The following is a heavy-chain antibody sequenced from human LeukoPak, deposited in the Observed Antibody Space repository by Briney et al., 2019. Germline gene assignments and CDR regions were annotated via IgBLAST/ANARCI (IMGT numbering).Heavy chain of an antibody. V-gene: IGHV4-4*07. CDR2: IYTSGST. J-gene: IGHJ6*03. CDR3: ARDTAAARYYYYMDV. D-gene: IGHD6-13*01. CDR1: GGSISSYY. Sequence: SETLSLTCTVSGGSISSYYWSWIRQPAGKGLEWIGRIYTSGSTNYNPSLKSRVTMSVDTSKNQFSLKLSSVTAADTAVYYCARDTAAARYYYYMDVWGKGTTVTVSS.